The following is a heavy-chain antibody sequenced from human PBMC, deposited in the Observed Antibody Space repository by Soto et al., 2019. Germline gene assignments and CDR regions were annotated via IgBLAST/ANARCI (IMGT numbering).Heavy chain of an antibody. CDR1: SGSVSSGSYY. J-gene: IGHJ4*02. CDR2: IYYNGGT. CDR3: ARGGRSSSNFDY. D-gene: IGHD6-13*01. Sequence: QVQLQESGPGLVKPSEALSLTCTVSSGSVSSGSYYWHWIRLPPGKALEWIGYIYYNGGTNYNPSLKSRVSMSIDTSKHQFSLKLSSVTAADTAVYYCARGGRSSSNFDYWGQGTLVSVSS. V-gene: IGHV4-61*01.